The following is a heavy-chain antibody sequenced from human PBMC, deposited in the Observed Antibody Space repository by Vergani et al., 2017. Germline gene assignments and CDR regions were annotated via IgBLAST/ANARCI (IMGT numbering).Heavy chain of an antibody. CDR2: IIPIFGTA. V-gene: IGHV1-69*01. CDR3: ARNLDGYNYYYYYGMDV. Sequence: QVQLVQSGAEVKKPGSSVKVSCKASGGTFSSYAISWVRQAPGQGLEWMGGIIPIFGTANYAQKFQGRVTITADESTSTAYMELSILRSEDTAVYYCARNLDGYNYYYYYGMDVWGQGTTVTVSS. CDR1: GGTFSSYA. D-gene: IGHD5-24*01. J-gene: IGHJ6*02.